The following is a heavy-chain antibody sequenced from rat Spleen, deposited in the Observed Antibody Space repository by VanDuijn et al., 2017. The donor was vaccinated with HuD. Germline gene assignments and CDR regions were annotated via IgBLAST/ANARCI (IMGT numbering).Heavy chain of an antibody. V-gene: IGHV2-6*01. D-gene: IGHD1-4*01. CDR3: ARPQLPGPRSGVYYFDY. Sequence: QVQLKESGPGLVQPSQTLSLTCTVSGFSLTSYTVSWVRQPPGKGLEWIAAISSGGSTYYNSALKSRLSISRDTSKSQVFLKMNSLQTEDTAMYFCARPQLPGPRSGVYYFDYWGQGVMVTVSS. CDR2: ISSGGST. CDR1: GFSLTSYT. J-gene: IGHJ2*01.